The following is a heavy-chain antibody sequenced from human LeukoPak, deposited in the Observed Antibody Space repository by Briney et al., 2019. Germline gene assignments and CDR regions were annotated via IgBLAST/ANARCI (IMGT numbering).Heavy chain of an antibody. D-gene: IGHD2-2*01. CDR3: ARGSRLVVVPAANNWFDP. CDR1: GFTFGDYA. Sequence: GSLRLSCTASGFTFGDYAMSWIRQPPGKGLEWIGEINHSGSTNYNPSLKSRVTISVDTSKNQFSLKLSSVTAADTAVYYCARGSRLVVVPAANNWFDPWGQGTLVTVSS. J-gene: IGHJ5*02. CDR2: INHSGST. V-gene: IGHV4-34*01.